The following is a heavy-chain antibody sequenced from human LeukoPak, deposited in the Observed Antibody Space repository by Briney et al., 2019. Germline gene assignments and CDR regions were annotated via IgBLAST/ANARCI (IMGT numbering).Heavy chain of an antibody. CDR3: ARERFGTGYSYYYYKGMDV. CDR2: ISDDGSQK. V-gene: IGHV3-30*03. CDR1: GFTFGAYA. D-gene: IGHD3/OR15-3a*01. J-gene: IGHJ6*02. Sequence: PGGSLRPSCAASGFTFGAYAMDWVRQAPGKGLEWVAVISDDGSQKYYADSVKGRFTISRDNSEKTVFLHMNSLRTEDTAVFYCARERFGTGYSYYYYKGMDVWGLGTTVTVSS.